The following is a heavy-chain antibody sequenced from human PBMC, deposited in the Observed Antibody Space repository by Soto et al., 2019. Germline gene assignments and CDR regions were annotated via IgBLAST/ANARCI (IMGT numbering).Heavy chain of an antibody. V-gene: IGHV3-7*01. CDR1: VFTFISYV. J-gene: IGHJ4*02. Sequence: PVVSLILSCSSSVFTFISYVISWFRQAPVKGLEWVANINQDGSEKYYVDSVKGRFTISRDNAKNSLYLQMNSLRAEDTAVYYCAKNTNYRSSYQQWGQGNPV. CDR3: AKNTNYRSSYQQ. CDR2: INQDGSEK. D-gene: IGHD6-13*01.